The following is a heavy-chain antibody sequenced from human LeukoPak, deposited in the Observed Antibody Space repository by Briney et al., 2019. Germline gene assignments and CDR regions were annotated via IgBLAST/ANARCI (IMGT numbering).Heavy chain of an antibody. V-gene: IGHV4-34*01. Sequence: TPSETLSLTCAVYGGSFSGYYWSWIRQPPGKGLEWIGEINHSGSTNYNPSLKSRVTISVDTSKNQFSLKLSSVTAADTAVYYCARDPSSGWYPSYYFDYWGQGTLVTVSS. J-gene: IGHJ4*02. D-gene: IGHD6-19*01. CDR2: INHSGST. CDR3: ARDPSSGWYPSYYFDY. CDR1: GGSFSGYY.